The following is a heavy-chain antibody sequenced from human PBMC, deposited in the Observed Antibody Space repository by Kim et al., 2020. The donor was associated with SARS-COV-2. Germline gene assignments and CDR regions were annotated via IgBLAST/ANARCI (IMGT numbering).Heavy chain of an antibody. CDR3: ARDYDILTGYRGYFDL. J-gene: IGHJ2*01. V-gene: IGHV4-59*01. D-gene: IGHD3-9*01. Sequence: SLTSPVTISVDTSKNQFSLKLSSVTAADTAVYYCARDYDILTGYRGYFDLWGRGTLVTVSS.